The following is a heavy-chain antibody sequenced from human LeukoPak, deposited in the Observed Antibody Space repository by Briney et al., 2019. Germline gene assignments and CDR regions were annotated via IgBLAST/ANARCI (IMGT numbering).Heavy chain of an antibody. CDR3: ARDRGYGDYTNAFDI. CDR1: GGSISSGGYY. CDR2: IYYSGST. D-gene: IGHD4-17*01. V-gene: IGHV4-31*03. J-gene: IGHJ3*02. Sequence: SETLSLTCTVSGGSISSGGYYWSWIRQHPGKGLEWIGYIYYSGSTYYNPSLKSRVTISVDKSKNQFSLKLSSVTAADTAVYYCARDRGYGDYTNAFDIWGQGTMVTVSS.